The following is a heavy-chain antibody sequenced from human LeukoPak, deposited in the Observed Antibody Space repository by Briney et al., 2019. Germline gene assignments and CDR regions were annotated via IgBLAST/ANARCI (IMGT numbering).Heavy chain of an antibody. Sequence: PSETLSLTCTVSGGSISSGSYYWSWIRQPAGKGLEWIGRIYTSGSTNYNPSLKSRVTISVDTSKNQFSLKLSSVTAADTAVYYCARVSGGVDYPGSSGAFDIWGQGTMVTVSS. D-gene: IGHD3-3*01. CDR2: IYTSGST. J-gene: IGHJ3*02. V-gene: IGHV4-61*02. CDR1: GGSISSGSYY. CDR3: ARVSGGVDYPGSSGAFDI.